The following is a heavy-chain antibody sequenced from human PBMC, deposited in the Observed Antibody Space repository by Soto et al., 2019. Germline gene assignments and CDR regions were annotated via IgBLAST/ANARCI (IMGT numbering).Heavy chain of an antibody. V-gene: IGHV1-18*01. CDR3: ARGRYGDY. CDR2: ISAHNGNT. J-gene: IGHJ4*02. D-gene: IGHD1-1*01. CDR1: GYTFTSYG. Sequence: QVHLVQSGAEVKKPGASVKVSCKASGYTFTSYGITWVRQATGQGLEWMGWISAHNGNTDYAQKLKGRVVVTRDTSTIKGYMELRSLRSDDTAVYYCARGRYGDYWGQGALVTISS.